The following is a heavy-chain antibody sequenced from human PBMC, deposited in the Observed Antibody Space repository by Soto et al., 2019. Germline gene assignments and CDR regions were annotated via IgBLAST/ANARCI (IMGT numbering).Heavy chain of an antibody. CDR1: GFTFSNFG. CDR2: TSNDGSKK. D-gene: IGHD3-16*01. V-gene: IGHV3-30*18. Sequence: QVHLVESGGGVVQPGKSLRLSCAASGFTFSNFGMYWVRQAPGKGPEWVAVTSNDGSKKYYGDSVKGRFTISRDNSRNTLHLQMSSLRGEDTAVYYCAKGRGKDGWTPYYGMEVWGQGTTVTVSS. CDR3: AKGRGKDGWTPYYGMEV. J-gene: IGHJ6*02.